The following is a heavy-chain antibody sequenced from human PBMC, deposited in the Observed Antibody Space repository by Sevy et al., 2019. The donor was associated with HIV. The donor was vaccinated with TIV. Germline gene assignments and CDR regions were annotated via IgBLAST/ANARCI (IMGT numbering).Heavy chain of an antibody. D-gene: IGHD2-2*01. CDR1: GFTFSSYA. CDR3: VKGAQYCSSTSCVDYYYYYMDV. Sequence: GGSLRLSCLASGFTFSSYAMHWVRQAPGKGLEYVSAISSNGGSTYYADSVKGRFTISRDNSKNTLYLQMSSLRAEDTAVYYCVKGAQYCSSTSCVDYYYYYMDVWGKGTTVTVSS. V-gene: IGHV3-64D*06. CDR2: ISSNGGST. J-gene: IGHJ6*03.